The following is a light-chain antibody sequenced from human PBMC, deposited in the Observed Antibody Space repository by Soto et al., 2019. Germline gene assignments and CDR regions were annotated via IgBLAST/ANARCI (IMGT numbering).Light chain of an antibody. Sequence: VWTESRVTLEFCSEERASLSYRASQSISSSYLAWYQQKPGQAPRLLIYGAFSRATGIPDRFSGSGSGTDFTLTINRLAREDFTVYYCQQYVSLPIAFGQGTRLEIK. CDR2: GAF. CDR1: QSISSSY. V-gene: IGKV3-20*01. CDR3: QQYVSLPIA. J-gene: IGKJ5*01.